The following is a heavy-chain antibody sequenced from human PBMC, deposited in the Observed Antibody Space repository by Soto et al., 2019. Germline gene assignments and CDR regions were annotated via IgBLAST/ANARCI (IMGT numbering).Heavy chain of an antibody. CDR3: ARYGGDYGDYVLDY. J-gene: IGHJ4*02. D-gene: IGHD4-17*01. V-gene: IGHV3-33*01. CDR1: GFTFKNYG. CDR2: LSFDGINK. Sequence: VQMVESGGGVVQPGRSLRLSCAASGFTFKNYGMTWVRQAPGKGMEWVADLSFDGINKYYADSVKGRFSVSRDNSKNTLYLQMNSLRDGDTAIYYCARYGGDYGDYVLDYWGQGTRVTVSS.